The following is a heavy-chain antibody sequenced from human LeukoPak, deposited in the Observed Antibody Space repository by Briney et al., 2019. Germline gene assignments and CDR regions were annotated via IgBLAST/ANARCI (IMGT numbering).Heavy chain of an antibody. J-gene: IGHJ6*02. D-gene: IGHD3-3*01. CDR2: INPNSGGT. V-gene: IGHV1-2*06. CDR1: GYTFTGYY. Sequence: ALVKVSCKASGYTFTGYYMHWVRQAPGQGLEWMGRINPNSGGTNYAQKFQGRVTMTRDTSISTAYMELSRLRSDDTAVYYCASGREVSGRFLEWLSNYYYYGMDVWGQGTTVTVSS. CDR3: ASGREVSGRFLEWLSNYYYYGMDV.